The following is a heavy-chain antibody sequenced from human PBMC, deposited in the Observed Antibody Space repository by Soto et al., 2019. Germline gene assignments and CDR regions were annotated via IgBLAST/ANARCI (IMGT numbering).Heavy chain of an antibody. CDR2: IWYDGSNK. V-gene: IGHV3-33*01. CDR1: GFTFSSYG. Sequence: GGSLRLSCAASGFTFSSYGMHWVRQAPGKGLEWVAVIWYDGSNKYYADSVKGRFTISRDNSKNTLYLQMNSLRAEDTAVYYCARDVYSGSYSQGYWGQGTLVTVSS. CDR3: ARDVYSGSYSQGY. J-gene: IGHJ4*02. D-gene: IGHD1-26*01.